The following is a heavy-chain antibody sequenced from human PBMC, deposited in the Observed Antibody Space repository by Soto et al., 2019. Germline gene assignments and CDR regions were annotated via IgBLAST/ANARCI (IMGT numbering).Heavy chain of an antibody. Sequence: QLLLQESGPGLVKPSETLSLTCTVSGGSILDSTYYWAWIRQPPGKGLEWIGPIFYSGGTFYTPSLKSRVTMSVDTSNNQFSLKLSSVTAADTAVYYCARQASGYYYGWFDPWGQGTLVTVSS. V-gene: IGHV4-39*01. D-gene: IGHD3-22*01. CDR3: ARQASGYYYGWFDP. J-gene: IGHJ5*02. CDR1: GGSILDSTYY. CDR2: IFYSGGT.